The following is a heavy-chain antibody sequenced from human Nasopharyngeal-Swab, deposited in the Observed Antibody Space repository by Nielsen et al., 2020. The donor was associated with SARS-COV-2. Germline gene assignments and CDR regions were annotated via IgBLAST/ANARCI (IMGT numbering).Heavy chain of an antibody. CDR1: GGSFSGYY. CDR3: ARLQITMIVVVITRGWFDP. CDR2: INHSGST. D-gene: IGHD3-22*01. Sequence: SETLSLTCAVYGGSFSGYYWSWIRQPPGKGLEWIGEINHSGSTNYNPSLKSRVTISVDTSKNQSSLKLSSVTAADTAVYYCARLQITMIVVVITRGWFDPWGQGTLVTVSS. V-gene: IGHV4-34*01. J-gene: IGHJ5*02.